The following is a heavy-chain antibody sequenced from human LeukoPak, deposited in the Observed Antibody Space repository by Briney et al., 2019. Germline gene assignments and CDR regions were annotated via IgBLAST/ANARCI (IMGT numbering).Heavy chain of an antibody. CDR2: ISGDGGST. CDR1: RFTFDDYA. V-gene: IGHV3-43*02. Sequence: GGSLRLSCAASRFTFDDYAMHWVRQAPGKGLEWVSLISGDGGSTYYADSVKGRFTISRDNSKNSLYLQMNSLRTEDTALYYCATGGYSYGYGPYYYYMDVWGKGTTVTVSS. CDR3: ATGGYSYGYGPYYYYMDV. J-gene: IGHJ6*03. D-gene: IGHD5-18*01.